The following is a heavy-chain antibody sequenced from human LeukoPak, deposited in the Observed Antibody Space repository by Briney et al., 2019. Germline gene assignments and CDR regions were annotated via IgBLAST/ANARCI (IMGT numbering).Heavy chain of an antibody. D-gene: IGHD3-10*01. CDR1: GFTFDDYA. CDR3: ARDRTRVRGVIPSRPGPIDY. J-gene: IGHJ4*02. CDR2: ISSSSSYI. Sequence: PGRSLRLSCAASGFTFDDYAMNWVRQAPGKGLEWVSSISSSSSYIYYADSVKGRFTISRDNAKNSLYLQMNSLRAEDTAVYYCARDRTRVRGVIPSRPGPIDYWGQGTLVTVSS. V-gene: IGHV3-21*01.